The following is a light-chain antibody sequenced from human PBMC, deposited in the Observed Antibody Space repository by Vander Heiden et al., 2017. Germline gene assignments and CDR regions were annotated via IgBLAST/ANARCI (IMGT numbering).Light chain of an antibody. CDR1: QSVSSSY. CDR3: QQYGSSPRT. J-gene: IGKJ1*01. Sequence: EIVLTPSPGTLTLYPGERATLTCRASQSVSSSYLAWYQQKPGQAPRLLIYGASSRATGIPDRFSGSGSGTDFTLTISRLEPEDFAVYYCQQYGSSPRTFGQGTKVEIK. V-gene: IGKV3-20*01. CDR2: GAS.